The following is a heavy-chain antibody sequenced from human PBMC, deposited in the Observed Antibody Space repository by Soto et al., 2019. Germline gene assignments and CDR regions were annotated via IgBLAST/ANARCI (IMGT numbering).Heavy chain of an antibody. J-gene: IGHJ4*02. CDR3: ARDKITGRFAY. V-gene: IGHV4-34*01. D-gene: IGHD2-8*02. CDR2: INHNGST. CDR1: GGSFSGYY. Sequence: QVQLQQWGAGLLKPSETLSLTCAVYGGSFSGYYWTWIRQPPGTGLEWIGEINHNGSTNYNPSLKSRVTMSVDTSKTQFSLKLTYVTAANTAVYYCARDKITGRFAYWGQGTLVTVSS.